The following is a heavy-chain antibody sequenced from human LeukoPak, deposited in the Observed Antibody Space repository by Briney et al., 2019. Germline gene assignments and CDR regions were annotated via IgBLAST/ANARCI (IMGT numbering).Heavy chain of an antibody. CDR1: GFTFSSYA. CDR2: ISGSGGST. Sequence: PGGSLRLSRAASGFTFSSYAMSWVRQAPGKGLEWVSAISGSGGSTYYADSVKGRFTISRDNSKNTLYLQMNSLRAEDTAVYYCAKDHYEQQLVYDAFDIWGQGTMVTVSS. V-gene: IGHV3-23*01. J-gene: IGHJ3*02. CDR3: AKDHYEQQLVYDAFDI. D-gene: IGHD6-13*01.